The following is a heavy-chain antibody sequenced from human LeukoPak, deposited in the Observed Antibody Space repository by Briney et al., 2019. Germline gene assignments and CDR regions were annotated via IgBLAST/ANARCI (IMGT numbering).Heavy chain of an antibody. J-gene: IGHJ4*02. CDR3: ARHRDLAATPTTPLDY. CDR2: IYTSGST. V-gene: IGHV4-4*07. CDR1: GGSINRSY. D-gene: IGHD2-15*01. Sequence: PSETLSLTCTVSGGSINRSYWSWIRQPAGKGLEWIGHIYTSGSTNYNPSLNSRVTMSVDTSKNQFSLKLSSVTAADTAVYYCARHRDLAATPTTPLDYWGQGTLVTVSS.